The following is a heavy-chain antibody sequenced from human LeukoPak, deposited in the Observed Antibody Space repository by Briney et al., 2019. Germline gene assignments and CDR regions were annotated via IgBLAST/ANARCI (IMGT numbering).Heavy chain of an antibody. J-gene: IGHJ4*02. CDR1: GFTFSSYN. CDR2: ISSSSSYV. D-gene: IGHD2-15*01. V-gene: IGHV3-21*01. Sequence: GGSLRLSCAASGFTFSSYNMNWVRQAPGKGLEWVSSISSSSSYVYYADSVKGRFTISRDNAKNSLYLQMNSLRAEDTAVYYCARDSQPATSPYYFDYWGQGTLVTVSS. CDR3: ARDSQPATSPYYFDY.